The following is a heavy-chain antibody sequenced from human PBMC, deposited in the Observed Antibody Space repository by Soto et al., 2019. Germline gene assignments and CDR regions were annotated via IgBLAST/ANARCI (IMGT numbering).Heavy chain of an antibody. CDR1: GFTFSSYD. V-gene: IGHV3-30-3*01. J-gene: IGHJ4*02. CDR2: ISYDGSNK. D-gene: IGHD6-13*01. Sequence: QVQLLESGGGVVQPGRSLRLSCAASGFTFSSYDMHWVRQAPGKGLEWVAVISYDGSNKYYADSVKGRFTISRDNSKNTLYLQMNSLRAEDTAVYYCSRSWYSSSWYYFDYWGQGTLVTVSS. CDR3: SRSWYSSSWYYFDY.